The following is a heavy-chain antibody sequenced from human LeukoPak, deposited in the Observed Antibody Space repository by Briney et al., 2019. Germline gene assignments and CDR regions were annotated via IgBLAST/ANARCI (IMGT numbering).Heavy chain of an antibody. Sequence: SSETLSLTCTVSGGSISSYYWSWIRQPAGKGLEWIGRIYTSGSTTYNPSLKSRVTISVDTSKNQFSLKLSSVTAADTAVYYCARDRGDGYNSGYFEYWGQGTLVTVSS. CDR2: IYTSGST. V-gene: IGHV4-4*07. J-gene: IGHJ4*02. CDR3: ARDRGDGYNSGYFEY. CDR1: GGSISSYY. D-gene: IGHD5-24*01.